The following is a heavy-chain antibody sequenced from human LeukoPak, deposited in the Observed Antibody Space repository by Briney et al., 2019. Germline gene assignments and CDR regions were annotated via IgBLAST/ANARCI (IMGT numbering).Heavy chain of an antibody. V-gene: IGHV3-9*01. CDR2: ISWNSGSK. CDR3: AKGEGIAVAGTTFSY. CDR1: GFTFDDYA. Sequence: GGSLRLSCAASGFTFDDYAMHWVRQARGKGLEWVSGISWNSGSKGYADSVKGRFTISRDNAKNSLYLQMNSLRAEDTALYYCAKGEGIAVAGTTFSYWGQGTLVTVSS. D-gene: IGHD6-19*01. J-gene: IGHJ4*02.